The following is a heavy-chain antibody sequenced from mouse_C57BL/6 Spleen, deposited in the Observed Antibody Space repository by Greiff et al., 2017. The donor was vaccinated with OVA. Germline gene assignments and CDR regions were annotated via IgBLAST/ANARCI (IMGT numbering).Heavy chain of an antibody. CDR1: GYTFTSYW. J-gene: IGHJ3*01. CDR3: ASSPGTWFAY. CDR2: IDPSDSYT. Sequence: VQLQQPGAELVRPGTSVKLSCKASGYTFTSYWMHWVKQRPGQGLEWIGVIDPSDSYTNYNQKFKGKATLTVDTSSSTAYMQLSSLTSEDSAVYYCASSPGTWFAYWGQGTLVTVSA. D-gene: IGHD4-1*01. V-gene: IGHV1-59*01.